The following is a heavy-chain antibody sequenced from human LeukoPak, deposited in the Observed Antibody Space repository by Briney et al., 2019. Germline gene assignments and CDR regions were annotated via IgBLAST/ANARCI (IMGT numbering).Heavy chain of an antibody. V-gene: IGHV3-23*01. CDR1: RFIFSSYA. D-gene: IGHD7-27*01. Sequence: GGSLRLSCAASRFIFSSYAMTWVRQAPGKGLEWVSGISGSGGSTYYADSVKGRFTISRDNSKNTLYLQMNSLRAEDTAVYYCAKDGEDYYFDYWGQGILVTVSS. J-gene: IGHJ4*02. CDR3: AKDGEDYYFDY. CDR2: ISGSGGST.